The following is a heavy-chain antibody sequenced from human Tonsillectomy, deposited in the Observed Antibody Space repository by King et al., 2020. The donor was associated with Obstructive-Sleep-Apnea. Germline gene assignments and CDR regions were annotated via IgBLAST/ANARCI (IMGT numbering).Heavy chain of an antibody. Sequence: VQLVESGGGVVQPGRSLRLSCAASGFTFSNHALHWVRQAPGKGLEWVASISYDGSNKYLADSVKGRFTISRDNSKNTVYLQMDSLRAEDTAVFYCLAYDLVQGGFDYWGQGTLVTVTA. CDR2: ISYDGSNK. V-gene: IGHV3-30*03. CDR3: LAYDLVQGGFDY. CDR1: GFTFSNHA. D-gene: IGHD2-8*02. J-gene: IGHJ4*02.